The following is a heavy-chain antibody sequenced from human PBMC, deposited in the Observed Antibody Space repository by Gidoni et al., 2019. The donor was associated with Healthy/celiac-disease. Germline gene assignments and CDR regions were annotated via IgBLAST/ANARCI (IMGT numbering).Heavy chain of an antibody. CDR1: GFTFSSYA. Sequence: QVQLVESGGGVVQPGRSVRLSCTASGFTFSSYAMQWVRQAPGKGLEWVAVISYDGSNKYYADSVKGRFTISRDNSKNTLYLQMNSLRAEDTAVYYCARHSGSFPGYFDYWGQGTLVTVSS. CDR2: ISYDGSNK. D-gene: IGHD1-26*01. J-gene: IGHJ4*02. V-gene: IGHV3-30-3*01. CDR3: ARHSGSFPGYFDY.